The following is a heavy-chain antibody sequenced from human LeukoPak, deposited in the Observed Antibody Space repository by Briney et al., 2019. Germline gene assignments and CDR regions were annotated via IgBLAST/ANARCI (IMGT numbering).Heavy chain of an antibody. CDR2: INPSGGST. Sequence: ASVKVSCKASGGTFSSYAISWVRQAPGQGLEWMGIINPSGGSTSYAQKFQGRVTITADKSTSTAYMELSSLRSEDTAVYYCARDAYRDIVVVPADYYYYGMDVWGQGTTVTVSS. D-gene: IGHD2-2*01. J-gene: IGHJ6*02. CDR3: ARDAYRDIVVVPADYYYYGMDV. CDR1: GGTFSSYA. V-gene: IGHV1-69*04.